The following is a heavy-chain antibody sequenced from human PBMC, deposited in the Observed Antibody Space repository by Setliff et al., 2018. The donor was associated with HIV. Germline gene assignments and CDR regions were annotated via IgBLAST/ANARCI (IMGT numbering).Heavy chain of an antibody. V-gene: IGHV4-31*03. J-gene: IGHJ4*02. D-gene: IGHD3-16*02. CDR1: GGSISSGGYY. Sequence: KASETLSLTCTVSGGSISSGGYYWSWIRQHPGKGLEWIGYIYYSGSTYYNPSLKSRVTISVDTSKNQFPLKLSSVTAADTAVYYCARAAPYYDYVWGSYRHFDYWGQGTLVTV. CDR3: ARAAPYYDYVWGSYRHFDY. CDR2: IYYSGST.